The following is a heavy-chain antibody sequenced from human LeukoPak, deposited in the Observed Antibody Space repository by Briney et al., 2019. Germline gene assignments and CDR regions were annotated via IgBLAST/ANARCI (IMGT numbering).Heavy chain of an antibody. CDR3: ARGSYYDSSGYYTDHTFDY. CDR1: GGAISSYY. J-gene: IGHJ4*02. CDR2: INHSGST. V-gene: IGHV4-34*01. D-gene: IGHD3-22*01. Sequence: SETLSLTCAVYGGAISSYYWSWIRQPAGKGQGWIGEINHSGSTNYNPSLKSRVTISVDTSKNQFSLQLSSVTAADTAVYYCARGSYYDSSGYYTDHTFDYWGQGTLVTVSS.